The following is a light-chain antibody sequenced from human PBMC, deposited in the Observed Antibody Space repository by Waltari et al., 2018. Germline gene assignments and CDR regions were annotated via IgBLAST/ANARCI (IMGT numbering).Light chain of an antibody. Sequence: EIVMTQSPATLSVSPGERATLSCRASQSVSSSLAWYQQRPGQAPRLLIYDASNRATGIPARFSGSGSGTDFTLTISSLEPEDFAVYYCQQRSSWPLTFGGGTKVEVK. J-gene: IGKJ4*01. V-gene: IGKV3-11*01. CDR2: DAS. CDR3: QQRSSWPLT. CDR1: QSVSSS.